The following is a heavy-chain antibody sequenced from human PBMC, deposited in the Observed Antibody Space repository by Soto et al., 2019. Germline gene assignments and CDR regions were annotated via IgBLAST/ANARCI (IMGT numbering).Heavy chain of an antibody. V-gene: IGHV3-33*01. CDR3: ARSAMVRGVMAYLDY. D-gene: IGHD3-10*01. CDR1: GFTFSSYG. J-gene: IGHJ4*02. CDR2: IWFDGSNK. Sequence: QVQLVESGGGVVQPGRSRRLSCAASGFTFSSYGMHWVRQAPGKGLEWVAVIWFDGSNKYYADSVKGRFTISRDNSKNTQYLQMNSLRAEDTAVYYCARSAMVRGVMAYLDYWGQGTLVTVSS.